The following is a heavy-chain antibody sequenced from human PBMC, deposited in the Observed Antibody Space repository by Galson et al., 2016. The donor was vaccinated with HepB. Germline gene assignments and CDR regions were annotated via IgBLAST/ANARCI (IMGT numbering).Heavy chain of an antibody. V-gene: IGHV3-11*01. J-gene: IGHJ6*02. CDR2: ISSSGDII. Sequence: SLRLFCAASGFTFSDYYMSWIRQAPGKGLEWISYISSSGDIIYYADSVKGRFTISRDNAKNSLYLQMNSLRAEDSAKYYCTRDPYCSRTTCYRYYGMDVWGHGTTVTVSS. CDR1: GFTFSDYY. CDR3: TRDPYCSRTTCYRYYGMDV. D-gene: IGHD2-2*01.